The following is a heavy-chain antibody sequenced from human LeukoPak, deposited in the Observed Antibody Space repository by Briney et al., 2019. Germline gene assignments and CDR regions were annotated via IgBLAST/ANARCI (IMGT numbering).Heavy chain of an antibody. J-gene: IGHJ3*02. Sequence: ASVKVSCKASGYTFTSYYMHWVRQAPGQGLEWMGIINPSGGSTSYAQKFQGRVTMTRDTSTSTVYMELSSLRSEDTAVYYCARAGTTPLLCHIVVVIAIQDAFDIWGQGTMVTVSS. CDR3: ARAGTTPLLCHIVVVIAIQDAFDI. V-gene: IGHV1-46*01. CDR1: GYTFTSYY. CDR2: INPSGGST. D-gene: IGHD2-21*01.